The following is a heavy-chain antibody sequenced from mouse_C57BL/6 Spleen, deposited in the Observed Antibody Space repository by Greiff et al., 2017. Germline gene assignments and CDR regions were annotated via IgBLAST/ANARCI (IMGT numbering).Heavy chain of an antibody. CDR3: AREEYKAWFAY. CDR1: GYTFTSYW. CDR2: IYPGSGST. D-gene: IGHD1-3*01. V-gene: IGHV1-55*01. J-gene: IGHJ3*01. Sequence: QVQLQQPGAELVKPGASVKMSCKASGYTFTSYWITWVKRRPGQGLAWIGDIYPGSGSTNYNEKFKSKATLPVDTSSSPAYMQLSRLTSEDSAVYYCAREEYKAWFAYWGQGTLVTVSA.